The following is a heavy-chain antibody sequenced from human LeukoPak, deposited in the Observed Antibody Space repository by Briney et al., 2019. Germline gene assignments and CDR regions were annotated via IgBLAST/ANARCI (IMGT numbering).Heavy chain of an antibody. D-gene: IGHD3-22*01. Sequence: GGSLRLSCAASGFTFSSYWMSWVRQAPGKGLEWVANIKQDGSEKYYVDSVKGRFTISRDNAKNSLYLQMNSLRAEDTAVYYCARDYYGRYYYDSSQGYFDYWGQGTLVTVSS. J-gene: IGHJ4*02. CDR3: ARDYYGRYYYDSSQGYFDY. CDR2: IKQDGSEK. CDR1: GFTFSSYW. V-gene: IGHV3-7*01.